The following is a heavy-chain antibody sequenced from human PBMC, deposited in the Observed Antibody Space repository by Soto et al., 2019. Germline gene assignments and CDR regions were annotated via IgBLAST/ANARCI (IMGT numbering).Heavy chain of an antibody. CDR2: IYYSGST. Sequence: SETLSLTCTVSGGSIGGYYGSWIRQPPGKGLEWIGYIYYSGSTNYNPSLKSRVTISVDTSKNQFSLKLSSVTAADTAVYYCARQRKDYYDSSWYAFDIWGQGTMVTVSS. D-gene: IGHD3-22*01. V-gene: IGHV4-59*01. J-gene: IGHJ3*02. CDR1: GGSIGGYY. CDR3: ARQRKDYYDSSWYAFDI.